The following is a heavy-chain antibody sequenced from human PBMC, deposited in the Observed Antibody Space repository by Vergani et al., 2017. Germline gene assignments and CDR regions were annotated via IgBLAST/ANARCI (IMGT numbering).Heavy chain of an antibody. J-gene: IGHJ3*02. Sequence: EVQLVESGGGLVQPGGSLRLSCAASGFTFSSYEMNWVRQAPGKGLEWVSYISSSGSTIYYADSVKGRFSISRDNAKNSLYLQMNSLRAEDTAVYYCARDWNAAFDIWGQGTMVTVSS. D-gene: IGHD1-1*01. CDR2: ISSSGSTI. CDR1: GFTFSSYE. CDR3: ARDWNAAFDI. V-gene: IGHV3-48*03.